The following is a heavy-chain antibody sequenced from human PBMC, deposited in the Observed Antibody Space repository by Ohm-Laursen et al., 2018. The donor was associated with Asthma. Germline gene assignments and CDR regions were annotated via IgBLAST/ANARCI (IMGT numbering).Heavy chain of an antibody. CDR1: GFTFSSYG. CDR2: IWYDGSNK. CDR3: AKDRGVSVVVAATIDY. J-gene: IGHJ4*02. Sequence: SLRLSCAASGFTFSSYGMHWVRQAPGKGLEWVAVIWYDGSNKYYADSVKGRFTISRDNSKNTLYLQMNSLRAEDTAVYYCAKDRGVSVVVAATIDYWGQGTLVTVSS. D-gene: IGHD2-15*01. V-gene: IGHV3-33*06.